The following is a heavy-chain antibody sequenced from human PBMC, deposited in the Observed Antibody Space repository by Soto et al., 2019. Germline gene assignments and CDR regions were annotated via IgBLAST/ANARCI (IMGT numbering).Heavy chain of an antibody. CDR1: GYRFSSYW. CDR2: IYPDDSDT. D-gene: IGHD1-26*01. J-gene: IGHJ4*02. Sequence: PGESLKISCEGSGYRFSSYWIAWVRQVPGKGLEWMGIIYPDDSDTRYSPSFRGQVTISADKSVNTAYLQWSSLKASDNAIYYCARHRKSRGSYLMGFDYWGQGARVTVSS. CDR3: ARHRKSRGSYLMGFDY. V-gene: IGHV5-51*01.